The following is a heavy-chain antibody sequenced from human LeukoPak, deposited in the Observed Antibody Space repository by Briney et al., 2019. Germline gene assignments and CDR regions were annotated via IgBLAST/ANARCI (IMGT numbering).Heavy chain of an antibody. CDR1: GYTFTSYG. CDR3: ARVGLGYCSSTSCHNYYYYMDV. CDR2: ISAYNGNT. J-gene: IGHJ6*03. V-gene: IGHV1-18*01. D-gene: IGHD2-2*02. Sequence: GASVKVSCKASGYTFTSYGISWVRQAPGQGLEWMGWISAYNGNTNYAQKLQGRVTMPTYTSTSTAYMELRSLRSDDTTVYYCARVGLGYCSSTSCHNYYYYMDVWGKGTTVTVSS.